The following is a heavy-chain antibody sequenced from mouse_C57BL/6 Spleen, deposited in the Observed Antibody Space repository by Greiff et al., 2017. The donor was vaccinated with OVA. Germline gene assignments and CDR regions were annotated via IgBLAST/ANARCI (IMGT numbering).Heavy chain of an antibody. Sequence: DVHLVESGPGLVKPSQSLSLTCSVTGYSITSGYYWNWIRQFPGNKLEWMGYISYDGSNNYNPSLKNRISITRDTSKNQFFLKLNSVTTEDTATYDCARDNDPDWYFDVWGTGTTVTVSS. CDR1: GYSITSGYY. V-gene: IGHV3-6*01. J-gene: IGHJ1*03. CDR3: ARDNDPDWYFDV. CDR2: ISYDGSN.